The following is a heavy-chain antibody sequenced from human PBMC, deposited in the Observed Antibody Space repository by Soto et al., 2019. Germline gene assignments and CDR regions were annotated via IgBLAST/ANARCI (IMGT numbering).Heavy chain of an antibody. Sequence: DVQLVESGGGLVQPGRSLRLSCAASGFTFDDYAMHWVRQAPGKGPEWVSGISWNSGSIGYADSVKGRFTNARDNAKNSLYLQMNSLRAEDTALYYCGKAANTVTTPYFNSWGQGTLVTVSS. CDR3: GKAANTVTTPYFNS. J-gene: IGHJ4*02. CDR1: GFTFDDYA. V-gene: IGHV3-9*01. D-gene: IGHD4-17*01. CDR2: ISWNSGSI.